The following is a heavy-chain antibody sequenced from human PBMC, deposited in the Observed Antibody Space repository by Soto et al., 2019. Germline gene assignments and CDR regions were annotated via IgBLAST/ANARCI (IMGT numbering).Heavy chain of an antibody. D-gene: IGHD2-2*01. J-gene: IGHJ4*02. CDR3: ARTARVPDL. Sequence: QVQLQESGPGLVKPSETLSLTCTVSGASITTYYWSWFRQPPGQGLTSLGYIYHTGVTNSNPPLRCRLSISIDTVKNQFSLKLSSVTAAYKSIYYCARTARVPDLWGPGILVTVSS. CDR1: GASITTYY. CDR2: IYHTGVT. V-gene: IGHV4-59*01.